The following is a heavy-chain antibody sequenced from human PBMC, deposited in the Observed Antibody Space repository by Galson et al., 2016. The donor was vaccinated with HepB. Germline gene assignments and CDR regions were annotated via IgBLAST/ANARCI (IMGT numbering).Heavy chain of an antibody. CDR3: AKGGPYGSGSYLPGD. CDR2: ISGSGGAT. V-gene: IGHV3-23*01. Sequence: LRLSCATSGFTFSSYAMTWVRQARGKGLDWVSSISGSGGATYYADSVKGRFTISRDNSKNILLLQMNSLRVDDTALYYCAKGGPYGSGSYLPGDWGQGTLVTVSS. CDR1: GFTFSSYA. D-gene: IGHD3-10*01. J-gene: IGHJ4*02.